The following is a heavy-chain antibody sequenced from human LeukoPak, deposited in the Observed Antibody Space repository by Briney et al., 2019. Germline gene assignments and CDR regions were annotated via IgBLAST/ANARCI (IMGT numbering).Heavy chain of an antibody. D-gene: IGHD4-17*01. Sequence: GASVKVSCKXSGYTFTGDYMHWVRQAPRQGLEWMGRINPNSGGTNYSQKFQGRVTMTRDTSISTAYMELSRLRSDDTAVYYCARDPHAGGASDYGDYDDYWGQGTLVTVSS. CDR3: ARDPHAGGASDYGDYDDY. J-gene: IGHJ4*02. V-gene: IGHV1-2*06. CDR1: GYTFTGDY. CDR2: INPNSGGT.